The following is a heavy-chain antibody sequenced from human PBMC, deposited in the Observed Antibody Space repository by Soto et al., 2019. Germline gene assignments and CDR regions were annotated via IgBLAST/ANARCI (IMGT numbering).Heavy chain of an antibody. V-gene: IGHV4-59*01. D-gene: IGHD2-2*01. CDR3: ARYNSYAVDY. CDR1: GTSISSYY. J-gene: IGHJ4*02. CDR2: IHYSGTT. Sequence: SETLSLTCTVSGTSISSYYWSWIRQPPGKGLEWIANIHYSGTTNYNPSLASRVTLSVDTSKNQFSLKMTSVTAADRAMYFCARYNSYAVDYWGRGTLVTVSS.